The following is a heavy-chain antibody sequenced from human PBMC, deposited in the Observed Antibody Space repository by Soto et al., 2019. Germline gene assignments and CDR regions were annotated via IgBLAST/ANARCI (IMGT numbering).Heavy chain of an antibody. D-gene: IGHD2-15*01. CDR3: ARALGYCSGGSCYGYYYYGMDV. J-gene: IGHJ6*02. V-gene: IGHV3-48*03. CDR1: GFTFSSYE. CDR2: ISSSGSTI. Sequence: GSMRLCCAASGFTFSSYEMNWVRQAAGKGLERVSYISSSGSTIYYADSVKGRFTISRDNAKNSLYLQMNSLRAEDTAVYYCARALGYCSGGSCYGYYYYGMDVWGQGTTVTVSS.